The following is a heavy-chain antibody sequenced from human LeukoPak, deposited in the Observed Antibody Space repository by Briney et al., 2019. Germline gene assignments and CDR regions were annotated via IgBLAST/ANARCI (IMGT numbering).Heavy chain of an antibody. CDR2: INPNSGGT. Sequence: ASVKVSCKASGYTFTGYYMHWVRQAPGQGLEWMGWINPNSGGTNYAQKFQGRVTMTRDTSISTAYMELRSLRSDDTAVYYCARTYYYDSSGSYYFDYWGQGTLVTVSS. CDR3: ARTYYYDSSGSYYFDY. CDR1: GYTFTGYY. V-gene: IGHV1-2*02. D-gene: IGHD3-22*01. J-gene: IGHJ4*02.